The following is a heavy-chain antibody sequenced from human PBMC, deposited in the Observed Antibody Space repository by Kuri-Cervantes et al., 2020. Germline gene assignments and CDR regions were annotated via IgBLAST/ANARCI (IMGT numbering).Heavy chain of an antibody. CDR3: ARDPDTERDSSSWYLNEEDAFDI. Sequence: ASVKVSCKASGYTFTSYYMHWVRQAPGQGLEWMGIINPSGGSTSYAQKFRGRVTMTTDTSTSTAYMELRSLRSDDTAVYYCARDPDTERDSSSWYLNEEDAFDIWGQGTMVTVSS. CDR1: GYTFTSYY. D-gene: IGHD6-13*01. J-gene: IGHJ3*02. V-gene: IGHV1-46*01. CDR2: INPSGGST.